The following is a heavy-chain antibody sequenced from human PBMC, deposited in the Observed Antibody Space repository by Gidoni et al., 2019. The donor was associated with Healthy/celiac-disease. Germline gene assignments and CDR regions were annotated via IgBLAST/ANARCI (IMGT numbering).Heavy chain of an antibody. Sequence: QVQLQESGPGLVKPSQTLSLTCTVSGGSISSGGYYWSWIRQHPGKGLEWIGYIYYSGSTYYNPSLKSRVTISVDTSKNQFSLKLSSVTAADTAVYYCASRYCSGGSCFPIFDYWGQGTLVTVSS. CDR3: ASRYCSGGSCFPIFDY. CDR1: GGSISSGGYY. V-gene: IGHV4-31*03. J-gene: IGHJ4*02. D-gene: IGHD2-15*01. CDR2: IYYSGST.